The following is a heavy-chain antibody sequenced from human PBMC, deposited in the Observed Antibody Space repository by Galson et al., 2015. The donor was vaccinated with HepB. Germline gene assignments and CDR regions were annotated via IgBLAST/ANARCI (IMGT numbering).Heavy chain of an antibody. CDR1: GSTFTSYG. Sequence: SVKVSCKASGSTFTSYGISWVRQAPGQGLEWMGWISAYNGNTNYAQKLQGRVTMTTDTSTSTAYMELRSLRSDDTAVYYCARDSPVLLWFGELLYFDYWGQGTLVTVSS. V-gene: IGHV1-18*01. D-gene: IGHD3-10*01. CDR3: ARDSPVLLWFGELLYFDY. J-gene: IGHJ4*02. CDR2: ISAYNGNT.